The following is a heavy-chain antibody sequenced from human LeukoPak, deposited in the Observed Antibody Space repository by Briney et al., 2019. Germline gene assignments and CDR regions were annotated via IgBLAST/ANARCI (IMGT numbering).Heavy chain of an antibody. V-gene: IGHV4-39*07. CDR2: MHHSEGT. Sequence: PSETLSLTCTVSGGSISSSSYYWGWIRQPPGKGLEWIGEMHHSEGTNYNPSLKSRVTISLDTSKNQFSLKLSSVTAADTALYYCARGLDHSKTGYWGQGTLVTVSS. D-gene: IGHD4-11*01. J-gene: IGHJ4*02. CDR3: ARGLDHSKTGY. CDR1: GGSISSSSYY.